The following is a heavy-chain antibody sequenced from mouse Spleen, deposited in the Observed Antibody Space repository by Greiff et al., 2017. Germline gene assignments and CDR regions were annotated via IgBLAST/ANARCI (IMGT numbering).Heavy chain of an antibody. V-gene: IGHV5-17*02. D-gene: IGHD1-1*02. CDR2: ISSGSSTI. J-gene: IGHJ2*01. CDR3: ARSGVGRTFDY. Sequence: DVQLVESGGGLVQPGGSRKLSCAASGFTFSSFGMHWVRQAPEKGLEWVAYISSGSSTIYYADTVKGRFTISRDNPKNTLFLQMTILRSEDTAMYYCARSGVGRTFDYWGQGTTLTVSS. CDR1: GFTFSSFG.